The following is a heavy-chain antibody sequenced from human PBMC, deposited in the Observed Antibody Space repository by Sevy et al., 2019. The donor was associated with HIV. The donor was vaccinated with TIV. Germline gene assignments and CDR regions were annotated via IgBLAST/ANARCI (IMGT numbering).Heavy chain of an antibody. CDR2: IYAGDST. D-gene: IGHD3-9*01. Sequence: GGSLRLSCATSGITVSLNYMSWVRQAPGKGLEWVSAIYAGDSTYYTDSVGGRFTISRDNSKNTLYLQMNSLRAEDTAVYYCARCQPDNYYHDGTVYYGLLFDHWGQGALVTVSS. V-gene: IGHV3-53*01. CDR3: ARCQPDNYYHDGTVYYGLLFDH. CDR1: GITVSLNY. J-gene: IGHJ4*02.